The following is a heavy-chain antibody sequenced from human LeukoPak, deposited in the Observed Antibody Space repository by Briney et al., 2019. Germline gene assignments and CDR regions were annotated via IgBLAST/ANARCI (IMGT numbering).Heavy chain of an antibody. V-gene: IGHV3-48*03. CDR2: ISSSCSTI. D-gene: IGHD1-26*01. J-gene: IGHJ5*02. Sequence: GGSLRLSCAASGFTFSSYEMDWVRQAPAKGLERVSYISSSCSTIYYADSVKGRFTISRDNAKNSLYLQMNSLRAEDTAVYYCARFRGELLRGNWFDPWGQGTLVTVSS. CDR1: GFTFSSYE. CDR3: ARFRGELLRGNWFDP.